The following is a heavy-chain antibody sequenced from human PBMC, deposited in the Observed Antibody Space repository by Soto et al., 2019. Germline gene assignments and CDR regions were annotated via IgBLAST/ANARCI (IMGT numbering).Heavy chain of an antibody. Sequence: ASVKVPCKASGYTFTSYGISWVRQAPGQGLEWTGWMNPYSGNTSYAQKLQGRVTMTTYTSTSTAYMELSSLRSEDTAVYYCARIVVVAAFDWFDPWGQGTLVTVSS. D-gene: IGHD2-15*01. CDR3: ARIVVVAAFDWFDP. J-gene: IGHJ5*02. CDR1: GYTFTSYG. CDR2: MNPYSGNT. V-gene: IGHV1-18*01.